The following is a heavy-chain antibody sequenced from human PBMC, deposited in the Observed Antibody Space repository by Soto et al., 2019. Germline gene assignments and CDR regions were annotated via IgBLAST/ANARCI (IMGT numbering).Heavy chain of an antibody. J-gene: IGHJ5*02. CDR3: GRESGETWDYEAS. CDR1: GGSISSYR. CDR2: LNTYGNT. Sequence: TLSLTCTVSGGSISSYRWSWIRQPAGKGLEWIGRLNTYGNTHYNPSLKSRVTVSVDTSRNQFFLTLRSVTAADSAVYHCGRESGETWDYEASWGQGTPVTVSS. D-gene: IGHD1-7*01. V-gene: IGHV4-4*07.